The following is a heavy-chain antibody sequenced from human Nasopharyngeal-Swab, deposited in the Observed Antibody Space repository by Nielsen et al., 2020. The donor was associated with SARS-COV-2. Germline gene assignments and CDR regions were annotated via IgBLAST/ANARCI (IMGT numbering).Heavy chain of an antibody. J-gene: IGHJ3*01. D-gene: IGHD6-19*01. CDR2: ISAYNGNT. CDR1: GYTFTCYG. CDR3: ARGWLLHAFDL. V-gene: IGHV1-18*01. Sequence: ASVKVSCKASGYTFTCYGIGLVRKAPGQGLEWMGWISAYNGNTNYAQKLQGRVTMTTDTSTSTAYMELSSLRSEDTAVYYCARGWLLHAFDLWVQGTMVTVSS.